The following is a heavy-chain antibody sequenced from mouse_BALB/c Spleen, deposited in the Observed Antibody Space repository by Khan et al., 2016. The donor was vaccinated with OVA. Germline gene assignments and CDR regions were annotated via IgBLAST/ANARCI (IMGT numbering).Heavy chain of an antibody. J-gene: IGHJ3*01. D-gene: IGHD1-1*01. CDR2: ILPGSGST. CDR3: ARGNYYGSTSWFGY. CDR1: GYTFSSYW. V-gene: IGHV1-9*01. Sequence: QVQLQQPGAELMKPGASVKISCKATGYTFSSYWIEWVKQRPGHGLEWIAEILPGSGSTNYNEKFKGKATFTADTSSNTAYMQLSSLTSEDSAVYYCARGNYYGSTSWFGYWGQGTLVTVSA.